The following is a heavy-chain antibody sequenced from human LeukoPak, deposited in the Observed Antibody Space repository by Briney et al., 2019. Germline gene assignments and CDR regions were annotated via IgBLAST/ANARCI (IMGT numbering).Heavy chain of an antibody. CDR3: AKDGDGYNFPFDF. D-gene: IGHD5-24*01. J-gene: IGHJ4*02. Sequence: GGSLRLSCAASGFTLSSYAMTWVRQAPGRGLEWVSSVDGGGGGTYYADSVKGRFTISRDNAKNSLYLQMNSLRAEDTAVYYCAKDGDGYNFPFDFWGQGTLVTVSS. CDR2: VDGGGGGT. CDR1: GFTLSSYA. V-gene: IGHV3-23*01.